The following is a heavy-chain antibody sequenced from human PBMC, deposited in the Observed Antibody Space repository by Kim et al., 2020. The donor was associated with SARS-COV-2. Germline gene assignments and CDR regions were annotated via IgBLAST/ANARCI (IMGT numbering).Heavy chain of an antibody. CDR3: ARVTLFGVVIN. Sequence: SETLSLTCTVSGGSTSSTSYYWGWIRQPPGKGLEWIGSIYYSASTRYNPSLNSRLTMSVDTSKNQFSLRLSSVTAADTAVYYCARVTLFGVVINWGHGTLVTVPS. CDR2: IYYSAST. J-gene: IGHJ4*01. D-gene: IGHD3-3*01. V-gene: IGHV4-39*01. CDR1: GGSTSSTSYY.